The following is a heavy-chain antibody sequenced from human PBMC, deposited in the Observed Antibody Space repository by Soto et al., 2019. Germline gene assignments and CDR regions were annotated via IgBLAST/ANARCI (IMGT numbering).Heavy chain of an antibody. Sequence: PSQTLSLTCAISGDSVSSNSATWDWIRQSPSRGLEWLGRTYYRSKWYNDYAVSVKSRITINPDTSKNQFSLQLNSVTPEDTAVYYCARNPPRGAWELLYHDAFDIWGQGTTVTVSS. CDR2: TYYRSKWYN. CDR3: ARNPPRGAWELLYHDAFDI. D-gene: IGHD1-26*01. V-gene: IGHV6-1*01. CDR1: GDSVSSNSAT. J-gene: IGHJ3*02.